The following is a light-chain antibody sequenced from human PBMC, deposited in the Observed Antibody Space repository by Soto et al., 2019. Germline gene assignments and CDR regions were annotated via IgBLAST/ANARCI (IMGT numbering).Light chain of an antibody. V-gene: IGKV1-12*01. J-gene: IGKJ4*01. CDR3: QQANSFPLT. CDR2: GAS. CDR1: QGISSS. Sequence: DIQMTQSPSSVSASVGDRVTITCRASQGISSSLAWYQQRPGTAPKLLIYGASSLQSGVPSRFSGSGSGTEFTLTITSLQPEDFATYYCQQANSFPLTFGGGTKVDI.